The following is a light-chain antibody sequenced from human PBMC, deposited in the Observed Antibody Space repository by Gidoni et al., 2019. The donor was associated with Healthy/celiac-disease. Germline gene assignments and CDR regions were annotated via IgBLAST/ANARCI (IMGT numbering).Light chain of an antibody. CDR1: QSVSSN. CDR2: GAS. Sequence: CRASQSVSSNLAWYQQKPGQAPRLLIYGASTRATGIPARFSGSGSGTEFTLTISSLQSEDFAVYYCQQYNNWPGTFGGGTKVEIK. V-gene: IGKV3-15*01. CDR3: QQYNNWPGT. J-gene: IGKJ4*01.